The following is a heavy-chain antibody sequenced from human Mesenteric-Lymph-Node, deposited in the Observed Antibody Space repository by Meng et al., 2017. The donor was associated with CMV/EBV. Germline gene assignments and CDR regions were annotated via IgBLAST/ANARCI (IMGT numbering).Heavy chain of an antibody. J-gene: IGHJ5*02. D-gene: IGHD1-26*01. CDR2: IKSKTDGGTT. V-gene: IGHV3-15*01. Sequence: SGFTFYNAWRTWVRQASGKGLEWVGRIKSKTDGGTTDYAAPVKGRFTISRDDSKNTLYLQMNSLETEDTAVYYCTTVEGARLGWFDPWGQGALVTVSS. CDR3: TTVEGARLGWFDP. CDR1: GFTFYNAW.